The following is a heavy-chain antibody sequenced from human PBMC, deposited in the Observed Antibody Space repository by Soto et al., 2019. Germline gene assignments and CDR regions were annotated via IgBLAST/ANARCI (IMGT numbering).Heavy chain of an antibody. CDR2: IYHSGST. J-gene: IGHJ6*02. CDR1: GGSISSSNW. V-gene: IGHV4-4*02. Sequence: QVQLQESGPGLVKPSGTLSLTCAVSGGSISSSNWWSWVRQPPGKGLEWIGEIYHSGSTNYNPSLKRRVTISVDKSKNRFSLKLSSVTAADTAVYYCARSPDSSGYYPRWYYYGMDVWGQGTTVTVSS. CDR3: ARSPDSSGYYPRWYYYGMDV. D-gene: IGHD3-22*01.